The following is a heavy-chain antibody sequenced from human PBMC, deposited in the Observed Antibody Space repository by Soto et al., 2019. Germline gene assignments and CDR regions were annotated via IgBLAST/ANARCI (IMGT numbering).Heavy chain of an antibody. CDR1: GGTLRGHA. D-gene: IGHD3-22*01. J-gene: IGHJ6*02. CDR3: ARHVPLTYYYSTYYFYAMDV. Sequence: VPWTDFGGTLRGHAIHWVMPAPGRGLEWMGGMVPLFKRTRYAQKFQGRVAITANHSTSTAYMDLTSLTSVDTAEYYCARHVPLTYYYSTYYFYAMDVWG. V-gene: IGHV1-69*01. CDR2: MVPLFKRT.